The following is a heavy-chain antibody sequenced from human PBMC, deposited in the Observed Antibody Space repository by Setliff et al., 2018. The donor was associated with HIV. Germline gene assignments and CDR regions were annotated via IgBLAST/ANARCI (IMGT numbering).Heavy chain of an antibody. CDR3: ARMLWRWGDYFDY. D-gene: IGHD3-16*01. CDR1: GYSMSSSHY. CDR2: IYYNGGT. J-gene: IGHJ4*02. Sequence: SETLSLTCGVSGYSMSSSHYWSWIRQPPGKGLEWIGLIYYNGGTNYNSSLESRVTISVDRSKNQFSLKLSSVTATDTAVYYCARMLWRWGDYFDYWGQGTLVTVSS. V-gene: IGHV4-38-2*01.